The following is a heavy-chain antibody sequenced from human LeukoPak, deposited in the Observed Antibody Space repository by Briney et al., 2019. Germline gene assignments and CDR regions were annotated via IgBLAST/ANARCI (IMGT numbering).Heavy chain of an antibody. CDR2: IYYSGNT. CDR3: ANNARGSGSFFDI. V-gene: IGHV4-39*01. J-gene: IGHJ3*02. CDR1: GGSISSGFYY. Sequence: SETLSLTCTVSGGSISSGFYYWGWIRQPPGKGPEWIGRIYYSGNTYYNPSLKSRVTISVDTSKNQVSLRLSSVTAADTAVYYCANNARGSGSFFDIWGQGTMVTVSS. D-gene: IGHD3-10*01.